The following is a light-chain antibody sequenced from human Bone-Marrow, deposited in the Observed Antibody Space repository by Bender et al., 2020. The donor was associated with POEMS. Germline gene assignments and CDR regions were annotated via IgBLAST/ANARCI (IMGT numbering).Light chain of an antibody. J-gene: IGLJ3*02. V-gene: IGLV3-25*03. CDR1: ALSKQY. Sequence: YELTQPPSVSVSPGQTATITCSADALSKQYGYWYQQKPGQAPVLVMYKDSERPSGIPARFSGSSSGATVTLTITGVQAEDEADYYCQSAASSSSPWVFGGGTKLTVL. CDR2: KDS. CDR3: QSAASSSSPWV.